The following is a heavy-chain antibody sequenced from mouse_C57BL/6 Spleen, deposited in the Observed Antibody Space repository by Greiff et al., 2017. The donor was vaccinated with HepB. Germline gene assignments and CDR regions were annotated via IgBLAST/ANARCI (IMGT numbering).Heavy chain of an antibody. V-gene: IGHV5-17*01. Sequence: EVHLVESGGGLVKPGGSLKLSCAASGFTFSDYGMHWVRQAPEKGLEWVAYISSGSSTIYYADTVKGRFTISRDNAKNTLFLQMTSLRSEDTAMYYCARRTGTDYSWYFDVWGTGTTVTVSS. D-gene: IGHD4-1*01. CDR2: ISSGSSTI. CDR1: GFTFSDYG. J-gene: IGHJ1*03. CDR3: ARRTGTDYSWYFDV.